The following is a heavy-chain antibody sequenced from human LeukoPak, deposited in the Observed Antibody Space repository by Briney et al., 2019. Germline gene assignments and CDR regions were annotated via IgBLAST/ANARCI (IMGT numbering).Heavy chain of an antibody. Sequence: ASVKVSCKASGYIFTSYSISWVRQAPGQGLEWMRWISAYNGDTNYVQKFQGRVTMTTDTSTSTAYMELKSLRSDDTAVYYCAREEGAPIAAANIWGLGTKVTVSS. CDR2: ISAYNGDT. CDR1: GYIFTSYS. D-gene: IGHD6-13*01. J-gene: IGHJ3*02. CDR3: AREEGAPIAAANI. V-gene: IGHV1-18*01.